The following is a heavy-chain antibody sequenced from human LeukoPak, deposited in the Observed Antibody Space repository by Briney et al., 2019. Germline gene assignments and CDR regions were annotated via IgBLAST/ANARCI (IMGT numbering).Heavy chain of an antibody. J-gene: IGHJ4*02. Sequence: EASVKVSCKASGGTFSSYAISWVRQAPGQGLEWMGGIIPIFGTANYAQKFQGRVTITADESTSTAYMELSSLRSEDTAVYYCARDRGYCSSTSCYKLDYWGQGTLVTVSS. CDR3: ARDRGYCSSTSCYKLDY. D-gene: IGHD2-2*02. CDR1: GGTFSSYA. CDR2: IIPIFGTA. V-gene: IGHV1-69*13.